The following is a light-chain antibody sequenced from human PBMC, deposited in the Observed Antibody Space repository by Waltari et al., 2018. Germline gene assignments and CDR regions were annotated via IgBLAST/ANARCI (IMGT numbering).Light chain of an antibody. CDR1: QSLLHSDGKTY. V-gene: IGKV2-29*02. CDR2: EVS. Sequence: DIVMTQTPLSLSVTPGQPASISCKSSQSLLHSDGKTYLYWYLQKPGRSPQLLIYEVSRRFSGVPDRFSGSGSGTDFTLKISRVEAEDVGVYYCMQGIHLPWTFGQGTKVEIK. CDR3: MQGIHLPWT. J-gene: IGKJ1*01.